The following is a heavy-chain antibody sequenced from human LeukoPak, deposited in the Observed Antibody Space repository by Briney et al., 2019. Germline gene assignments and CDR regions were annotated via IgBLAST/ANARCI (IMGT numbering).Heavy chain of an antibody. J-gene: IGHJ4*02. Sequence: GGSLRLSYAASEFTFSNYGMHWVRQAPGKGLEWVAVISYDGTNKYYADSVKGRFTISRDNSKNTLYLQMNSLRAEDTAVYYCARDNYSGYDFDYWGQGILVTVSS. CDR1: EFTFSNYG. CDR2: ISYDGTNK. D-gene: IGHD5-12*01. CDR3: ARDNYSGYDFDY. V-gene: IGHV3-30*03.